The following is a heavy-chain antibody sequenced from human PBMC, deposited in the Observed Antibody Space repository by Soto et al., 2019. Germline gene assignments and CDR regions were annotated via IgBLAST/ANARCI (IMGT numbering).Heavy chain of an antibody. D-gene: IGHD5-18*01. CDR1: GFTFSRNG. V-gene: IGHV3-33*01. J-gene: IGHJ4*02. CDR2: IWYDGSNK. Sequence: QVQLVESGGGVVQPGRSLRLSCAASGFTFSRNGMHWVRQAPGKGLEGVSVIWYDGSNKYYADSVKGRFTISRDNSKNTLYLQMNSLRAEDTAVYYCATEPARYTTMAHFDYWGQGTLVTVSS. CDR3: ATEPARYTTMAHFDY.